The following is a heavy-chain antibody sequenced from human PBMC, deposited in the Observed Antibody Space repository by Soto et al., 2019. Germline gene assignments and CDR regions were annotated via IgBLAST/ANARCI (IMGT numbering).Heavy chain of an antibody. CDR3: ARGQSYGSGWYGSEYFQH. D-gene: IGHD6-19*01. CDR2: INAGNGNT. Sequence: ASVKVSCKASGYTFTSYAMHWVRQAPGQRLEWMGWINAGNGNTKYSQKFQGRVTITRDTSASTAYMELSSLRSEDTAVYYCARGQSYGSGWYGSEYFQHWGQGTLVTVSS. V-gene: IGHV1-3*01. CDR1: GYTFTSYA. J-gene: IGHJ1*01.